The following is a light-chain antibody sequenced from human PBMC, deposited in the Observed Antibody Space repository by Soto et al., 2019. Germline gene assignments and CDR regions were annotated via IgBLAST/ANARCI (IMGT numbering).Light chain of an antibody. Sequence: QSVLTQPASVSGSPGQSITISCTGTSSYVGGYSYVSWYQQHPVKAPKLMIYEVSNRPSGVSNRFSVSKSGNTASLNISGLQPEDEADYYCSSYTSSSTLVFGGGPKLTVL. CDR3: SSYTSSSTLV. CDR2: EVS. CDR1: SSYVGGYSY. J-gene: IGLJ2*01. V-gene: IGLV2-14*01.